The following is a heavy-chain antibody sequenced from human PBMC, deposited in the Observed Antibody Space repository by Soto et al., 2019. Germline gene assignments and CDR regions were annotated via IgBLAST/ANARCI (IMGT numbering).Heavy chain of an antibody. J-gene: IGHJ3*02. D-gene: IGHD6-13*01. CDR2: INPSGGST. Sequence: ASVKVSCKASGYTFTSYYMHWVRQAPGQGLEWMGIINPSGGSTSYAQKFQGRVTMTRDTSTSTVYMELSSLGSEDTAVYYCARDGPTPYSSSPSDAFDIWGQGTMVTVS. CDR3: ARDGPTPYSSSPSDAFDI. V-gene: IGHV1-46*03. CDR1: GYTFTSYY.